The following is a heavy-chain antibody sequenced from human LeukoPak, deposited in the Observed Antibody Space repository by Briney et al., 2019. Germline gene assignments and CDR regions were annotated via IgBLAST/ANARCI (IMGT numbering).Heavy chain of an antibody. Sequence: GGSLILSCAASGFTFSSYAFLWVRQAPGKRLEWVATMSFHGDNEYYADSVRGRFIVSRDNSRNTLFLQMNSLRPGDTAIYYCARDSHTRTTSRGGLDVWGQGTTVTVSS. D-gene: IGHD1-14*01. CDR3: ARDSHTRTTSRGGLDV. V-gene: IGHV3-30*14. CDR1: GFTFSSYA. J-gene: IGHJ6*02. CDR2: MSFHGDNE.